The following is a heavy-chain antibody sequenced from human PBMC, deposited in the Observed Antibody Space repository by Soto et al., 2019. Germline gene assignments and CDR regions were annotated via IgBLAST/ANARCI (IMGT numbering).Heavy chain of an antibody. J-gene: IGHJ6*02. Sequence: SVKVSCKASGGTFSSYAISWVRQAPGQGLEWMGGIIPIFGTANYAQKFQGRVTITADESTSTAYMELSSLRSEDTAVYYCASGYYDILTGYSNYYYYGMDVRGQGTTVTVSS. V-gene: IGHV1-69*13. CDR3: ASGYYDILTGYSNYYYYGMDV. D-gene: IGHD3-9*01. CDR2: IIPIFGTA. CDR1: GGTFSSYA.